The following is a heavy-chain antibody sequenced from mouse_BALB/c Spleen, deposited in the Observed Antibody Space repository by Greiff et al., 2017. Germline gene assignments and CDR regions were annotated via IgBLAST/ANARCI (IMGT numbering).Heavy chain of an antibody. V-gene: IGHV1-87*01. CDR2: IYPGDGDT. Sequence: VQLQQSGAELARPGASVKLSCKASGYTFTSYWMQWVKQRPGQGLEWIGAIYPGDGDTRYTQKFKGKATLTADKSSSTAYMQLSSLASEDSAVYYCARGVRGYYFDYWGQGTTLTVSS. CDR3: ARGVRGYYFDY. J-gene: IGHJ2*01. CDR1: GYTFTSYW. D-gene: IGHD2-14*01.